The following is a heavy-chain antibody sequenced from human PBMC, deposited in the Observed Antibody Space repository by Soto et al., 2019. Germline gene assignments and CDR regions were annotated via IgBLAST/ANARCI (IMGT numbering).Heavy chain of an antibody. J-gene: IGHJ6*02. Sequence: EVELVESGGGLVKPGGSLRLSCAASGFTFSSYSLNWVRQAPGKGLEWVSSITSSSSYIYDADSVKGRFTISRDNAKNSRYLQMNSLRAEDTAVYYCASRHYGMDVWGQGTTVTVSS. V-gene: IGHV3-21*01. CDR1: GFTFSSYS. CDR3: ASRHYGMDV. CDR2: ITSSSSYI.